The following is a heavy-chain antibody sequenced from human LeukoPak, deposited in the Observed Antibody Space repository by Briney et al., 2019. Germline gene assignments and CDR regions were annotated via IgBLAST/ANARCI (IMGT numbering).Heavy chain of an antibody. CDR3: ARDYYDILTGYYGNWFDP. D-gene: IGHD3-9*01. CDR2: IYHSGST. V-gene: IGHV4-4*02. Sequence: SGTLSLTCAVSGGSIGSDNWWTWVRQPPGKGLEWIGEIYHSGSTNYNPSLKSRVTISVDTSKNQFSLKLSSVTAADTAVYYCARDYYDILTGYYGNWFDPWGQGTLVTVSS. CDR1: GGSIGSDNW. J-gene: IGHJ5*02.